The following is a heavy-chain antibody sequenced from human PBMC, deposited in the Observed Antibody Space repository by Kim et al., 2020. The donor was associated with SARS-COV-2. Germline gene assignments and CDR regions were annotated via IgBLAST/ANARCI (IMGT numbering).Heavy chain of an antibody. V-gene: IGHV3-33*01. J-gene: IGHJ4*02. CDR1: GFTFSSYG. CDR3: ARDVRDYYGSGSYPFDF. D-gene: IGHD3-10*01. CDR2: IWYDGNNK. Sequence: GGSLRLSFTASGFTFSSYGMHWVRQAPGKGLEWVAVIWYDGNNKYYADSVKGRFTISRDNSKNTLYLQMNSLRAEDTAVYYCARDVRDYYGSGSYPFDFWGQGTLVTVSS.